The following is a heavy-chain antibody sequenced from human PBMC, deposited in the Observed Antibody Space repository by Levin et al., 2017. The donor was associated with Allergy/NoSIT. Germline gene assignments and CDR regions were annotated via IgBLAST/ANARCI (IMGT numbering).Heavy chain of an antibody. CDR2: LRNKADGGTT. D-gene: IGHD1-26*01. V-gene: IGHV3-15*07. Sequence: SCAASGFAVSERWMNWVRQAPGKGLKWVGRLRNKADGGTTDYAAPVEGRFTISRDESKNTLLLQMKSLKSEDTAVYYCTTGWGHVPHWGQGTLVTVSS. CDR1: GFAVSERW. J-gene: IGHJ1*01. CDR3: TTGWGHVPH.